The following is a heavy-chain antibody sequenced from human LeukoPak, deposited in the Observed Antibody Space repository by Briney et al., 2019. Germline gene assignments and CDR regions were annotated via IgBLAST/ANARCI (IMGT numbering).Heavy chain of an antibody. J-gene: IGHJ4*02. V-gene: IGHV3-7*01. CDR3: ARGLDY. Sequence: GGSLRLSCAASGFTFSSYWMSCVRQAPGKGMEWMSKIKQDGSEKYYVVSVKRRFTNYRDNAQNSLYMQMNSLRAEDTAVYYCARGLDYWGQGTLVTVSS. CDR2: IKQDGSEK. CDR1: GFTFSSYW.